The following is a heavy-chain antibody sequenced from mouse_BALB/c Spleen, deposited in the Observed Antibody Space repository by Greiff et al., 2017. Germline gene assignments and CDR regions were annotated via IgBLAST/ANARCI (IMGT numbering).Heavy chain of an antibody. V-gene: IGHV5-17*02. J-gene: IGHJ3*01. CDR1: GFTFSSFG. Sequence: EVMLVESGGGLVQPGGSRKLSCAASGFTFSSFGMHWVRQAPAKGLEWVAYISSGSSTIYYADTVKGRFTLSRDNPKNTLFLQMTSLRSEDTAMYYCARLEEFAYWGQGTLVTVSA. CDR3: ARLEEFAY. CDR2: ISSGSSTI.